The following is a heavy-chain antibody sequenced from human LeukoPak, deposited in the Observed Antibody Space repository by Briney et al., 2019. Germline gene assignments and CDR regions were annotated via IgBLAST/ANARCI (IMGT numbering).Heavy chain of an antibody. CDR3: ARDRAAAGLNNWYDP. CDR1: GGTFSSYS. J-gene: IGHJ5*02. D-gene: IGHD6-13*01. Sequence: SVKVSCKASGGTFSSYSISWVRQAPGQGLEWMGGIVPIFGTADYAQKFQGRVTITADESTSTAYMELSSLRSEDTAVYYCARDRAAAGLNNWYDPWGQGTRVTVSS. V-gene: IGHV1-69*13. CDR2: IVPIFGTA.